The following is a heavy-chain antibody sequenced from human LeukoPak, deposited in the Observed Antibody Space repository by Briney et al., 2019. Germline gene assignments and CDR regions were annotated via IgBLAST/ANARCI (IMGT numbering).Heavy chain of an antibody. Sequence: PSETLSLTCTVSGGSISSYYWSWIRQPPGKGLGGIGYIYYSGSTNYNPSLKSRVTISVDTSKNQFSLKLSFVTAADTAVYYCASLIAAAGTDGWFDPWGQGTLVTVSS. CDR1: GGSISSYY. CDR2: IYYSGST. V-gene: IGHV4-59*13. CDR3: ASLIAAAGTDGWFDP. D-gene: IGHD6-13*01. J-gene: IGHJ5*02.